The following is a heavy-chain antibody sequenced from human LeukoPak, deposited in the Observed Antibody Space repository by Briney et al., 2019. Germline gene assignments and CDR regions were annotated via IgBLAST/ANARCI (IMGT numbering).Heavy chain of an antibody. CDR1: GFTFSSYG. Sequence: PGGSLRLSCAASGFTFSSYGMHWVRQAPGKGLEWVAFIRYDGSNKYYADSVKGRFTISRDNSKNTLYLQMNSLRAEDTAVYYCAKSPPSLVWSGYPSYYYYYYMDVWGKGTTVTVSS. CDR3: AKSPPSLVWSGYPSYYYYYYMDV. D-gene: IGHD3-3*01. J-gene: IGHJ6*03. V-gene: IGHV3-30*02. CDR2: IRYDGSNK.